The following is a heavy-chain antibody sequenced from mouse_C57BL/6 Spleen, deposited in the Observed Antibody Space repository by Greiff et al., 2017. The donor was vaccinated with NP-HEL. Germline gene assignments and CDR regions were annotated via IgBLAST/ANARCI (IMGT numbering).Heavy chain of an antibody. J-gene: IGHJ1*03. D-gene: IGHD1-1*01. V-gene: IGHV1-66*01. CDR2: IYPGSGNT. Sequence: QVQLQQSGPELVKPGASVKISCKASGYSFTSYYIHWVKQRPGQGLEWIGWIYPGSGNTKYNEKFKGKATLTADTSSSTAYMQLSILTSEDSSVYYCSREVATRYFDVWGTGTTVTVSS. CDR3: SREVATRYFDV. CDR1: GYSFTSYY.